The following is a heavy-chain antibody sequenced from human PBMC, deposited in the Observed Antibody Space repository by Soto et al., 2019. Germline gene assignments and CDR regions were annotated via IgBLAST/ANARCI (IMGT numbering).Heavy chain of an antibody. CDR3: ARDYDFWSGPYGMDV. V-gene: IGHV4-59*01. Sequence: GTLSLTCTVSGGSIRSYYWSWIRQPPGKGLEWIGYIYYSGSTNYNPSLKSRVTISVDTSKNQFSLKLSSVTAADTAVYYCARDYDFWSGPYGMDVWGQGTTVTVSS. J-gene: IGHJ6*02. CDR1: GGSIRSYY. CDR2: IYYSGST. D-gene: IGHD3-3*01.